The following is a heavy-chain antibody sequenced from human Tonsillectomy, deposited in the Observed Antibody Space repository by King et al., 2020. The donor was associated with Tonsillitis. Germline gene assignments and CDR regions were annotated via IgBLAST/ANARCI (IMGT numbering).Heavy chain of an antibody. D-gene: IGHD6-13*01. CDR3: ARQTGGSKWYPGVAFDI. Sequence: QLVQSGAEVKKPGESLKISCKASGYSFTSYWIGWVRQMPGKGLEWMGNVYPGDSDTRYSPSFQGQVTISADKSISTAYLQWSSLKASDTAMYYCARQTGGSKWYPGVAFDIWGQGTMVTVSS. V-gene: IGHV5-51*01. J-gene: IGHJ3*02. CDR1: GYSFTSYW. CDR2: VYPGDSDT.